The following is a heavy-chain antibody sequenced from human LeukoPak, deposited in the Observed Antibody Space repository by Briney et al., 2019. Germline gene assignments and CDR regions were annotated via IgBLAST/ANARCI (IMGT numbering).Heavy chain of an antibody. J-gene: IGHJ4*02. V-gene: IGHV1-69*04. D-gene: IGHD3-10*01. CDR2: IIPILGIA. CDR3: AREWYYYGSGSHFDY. CDR1: GYTFTDYY. Sequence: SVKVSCKASGYTFTDYYIHWVRQAPGQGLEWMGRIIPILGIANYAQKFQGRVTITADKSTSTAYMELSSLRSEDTAVYYCAREWYYYGSGSHFDYWGQGTLVTVSS.